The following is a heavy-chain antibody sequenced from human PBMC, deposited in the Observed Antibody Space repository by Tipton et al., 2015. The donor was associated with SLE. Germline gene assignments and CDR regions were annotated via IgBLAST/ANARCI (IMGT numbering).Heavy chain of an antibody. D-gene: IGHD5-12*01. J-gene: IGHJ4*02. CDR2: INTDETII. CDR3: ARFQSGYDPYYFDY. CDR1: GFTFSNYW. Sequence: SLRLSCAASGFTFSNYWMHWVRRAPGKGLVWVARINTDETIINYADSVKGRFTISRDNAKTRLYLQMNILRADDTAMYYCARFQSGYDPYYFDYWGQGTLVTVSS. V-gene: IGHV3-74*01.